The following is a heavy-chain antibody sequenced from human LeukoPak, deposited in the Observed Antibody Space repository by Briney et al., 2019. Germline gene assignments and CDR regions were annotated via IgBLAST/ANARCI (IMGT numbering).Heavy chain of an antibody. V-gene: IGHV4-59*11. J-gene: IGHJ5*02. CDR1: GGSISGHF. CDR3: AREKYCSGGSCYVPGWFDP. D-gene: IGHD2-15*01. CDR2: MHCSGST. Sequence: SETLSLTCTVSGGSISGHFWSWTRQPPGKGLEWIGHMHCSGSTNCNPSLKGRVTMSADTSKNQFSLKLSSVTAADTAVYYCAREKYCSGGSCYVPGWFDPWGQGTLVTVSS.